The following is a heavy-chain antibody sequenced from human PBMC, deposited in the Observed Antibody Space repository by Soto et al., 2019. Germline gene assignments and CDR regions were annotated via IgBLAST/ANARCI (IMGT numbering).Heavy chain of an antibody. D-gene: IGHD4-17*01. Sequence: GSLRLSFAASGFTFSSYAMSWVRQAPGKGLEWVSAISGSGGSTYYADSVKGRFTISRDNSKNTLYLQMNSLGAEDTPVSYCAKTDYGGNSGYWGQGTLVTVSS. J-gene: IGHJ4*02. CDR3: AKTDYGGNSGY. CDR2: ISGSGGST. CDR1: GFTFSSYA. V-gene: IGHV3-23*01.